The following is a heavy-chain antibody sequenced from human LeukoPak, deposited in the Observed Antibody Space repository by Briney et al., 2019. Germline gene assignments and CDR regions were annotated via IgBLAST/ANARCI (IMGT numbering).Heavy chain of an antibody. J-gene: IGHJ4*01. CDR1: GFTFSSYW. D-gene: IGHD1-14*01. CDR2: IKTDGSSI. CDR3: ATVRYNNALDY. Sequence: GGSLRLSCTASGFTFSSYWMHWVRQAPGKGLVWVSHIKTDGSSITYADSVKGRFTISRDNAKNTLYLQMNSLRAEDTAVYYCATVRYNNALDYWGHGTLVTASS. V-gene: IGHV3-74*03.